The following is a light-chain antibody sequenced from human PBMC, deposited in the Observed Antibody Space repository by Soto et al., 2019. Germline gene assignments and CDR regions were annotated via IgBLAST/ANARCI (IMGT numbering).Light chain of an antibody. CDR3: QSYVSFLKVV. Sequence: QSVLTQPPSVSGAPGQAVTISCTGNNSNIGARYDVHWYQHLPTTAPRLIIFGNNVRPSGVPDRFSGSRSGPSASLAITGLQAEDEGDYYCQSYVSFLKVVFGGGTKVTVL. J-gene: IGLJ2*01. V-gene: IGLV1-40*01. CDR2: GNN. CDR1: NSNIGARYD.